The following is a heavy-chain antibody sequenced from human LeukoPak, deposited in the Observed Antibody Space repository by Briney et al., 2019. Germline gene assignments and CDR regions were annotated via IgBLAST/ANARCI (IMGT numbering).Heavy chain of an antibody. CDR3: ARDSIAVAGTDIDY. J-gene: IGHJ4*02. V-gene: IGHV1-18*01. CDR1: GYTFTSYG. CDR2: ISAYNGNT. D-gene: IGHD6-19*01. Sequence: GASVKVSCKASGYTFTSYGISCVRQAPGQGPEWMGWISAYNGNTNYAQKLQGRVTMTTDTSTSTAYMELRSLRSDDTAVYYCARDSIAVAGTDIDYWGQGTLVTVSS.